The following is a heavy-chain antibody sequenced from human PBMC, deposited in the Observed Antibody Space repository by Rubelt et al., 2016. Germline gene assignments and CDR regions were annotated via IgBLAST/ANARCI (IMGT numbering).Heavy chain of an antibody. Sequence: QVQLQQWGAGLLKPSETLSLTCAVYGGSFSGYYWSWIRQPPGKGLEWIGEINHSGSTNYNPSLKSRVTISVDTSKNQFSLKLSSVTAADTAVYYCARIQQQLVIGRGIFDYWGQGTLVTVSS. D-gene: IGHD6-13*01. J-gene: IGHJ4*02. CDR1: GGSFSGYY. V-gene: IGHV4-34*01. CDR2: INHSGST. CDR3: ARIQQQLVIGRGIFDY.